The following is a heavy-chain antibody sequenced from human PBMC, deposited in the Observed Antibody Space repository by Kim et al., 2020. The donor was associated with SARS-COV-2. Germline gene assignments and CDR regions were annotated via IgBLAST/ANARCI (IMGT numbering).Heavy chain of an antibody. CDR2: INTNTGNP. Sequence: ASVKVSCKPSGYTFTSYAMNWVRQAPGQGLEWMGWINTNTGNPTYAQGFTGRFVFSLDTSVSTAYLQISSLKAEDTAVYYCARGGPEGWELLADYWGQGTLVTVSS. V-gene: IGHV7-4-1*02. CDR1: GYTFTSYA. CDR3: ARGGPEGWELLADY. J-gene: IGHJ4*02. D-gene: IGHD1-26*01.